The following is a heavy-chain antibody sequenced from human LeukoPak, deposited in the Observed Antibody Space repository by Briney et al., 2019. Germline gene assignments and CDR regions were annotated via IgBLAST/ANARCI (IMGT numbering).Heavy chain of an antibody. CDR3: ATVVQSTDSSGFYLPEYFQH. Sequence: SGTLSLTCAVSGGSISSSYWWSGGRAPAGKGLEGIGIIYDSGSTYYNASLKRRVTISGDKSKNQLYLKMKCVSAADTAVYYCATVVQSTDSSGFYLPEYFQHWGQGTLVTVSS. CDR1: GGSISSSYW. D-gene: IGHD3-22*01. J-gene: IGHJ1*01. CDR2: IYDSGST. V-gene: IGHV4-4*02.